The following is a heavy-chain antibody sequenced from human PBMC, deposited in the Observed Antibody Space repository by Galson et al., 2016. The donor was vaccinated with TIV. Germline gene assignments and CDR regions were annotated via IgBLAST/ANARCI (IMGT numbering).Heavy chain of an antibody. V-gene: IGHV3-23*01. CDR3: AKVPSSGFSYYYGIDV. Sequence: SLRLSCAASGFTFSSFAMSWVRQAPGKGLEWVSRISAGGGRTNYADSVKGRFTISRDNSEKMLYLQMNSLRAEDTAVYYCAKVPSSGFSYYYGIDVWGQGTTVTVS. CDR2: ISAGGGRT. J-gene: IGHJ6*02. CDR1: GFTFSSFA. D-gene: IGHD3-22*01.